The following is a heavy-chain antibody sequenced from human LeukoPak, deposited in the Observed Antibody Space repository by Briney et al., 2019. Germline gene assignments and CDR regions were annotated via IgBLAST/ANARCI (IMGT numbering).Heavy chain of an antibody. CDR1: GFTFSSYA. D-gene: IGHD3-3*01. Sequence: GGSLRLSCAASGFTFSSYAVSWVRQAPGKGLEWVSSISSSSSYIYYADSVKGRFTISRDNAKNSLYLQMNSLRAEDTAVYYCAREAGLRFLEWLSDMDVWGKGTTVTVSS. CDR3: AREAGLRFLEWLSDMDV. CDR2: ISSSSSYI. V-gene: IGHV3-21*01. J-gene: IGHJ6*03.